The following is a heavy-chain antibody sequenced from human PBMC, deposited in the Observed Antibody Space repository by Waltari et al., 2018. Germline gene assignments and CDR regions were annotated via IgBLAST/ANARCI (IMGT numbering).Heavy chain of an antibody. CDR1: GGSISSYY. CDR3: ARDNRDGYNSGFDY. CDR2: IYYSGST. J-gene: IGHJ4*02. Sequence: QVQLQESGPGLVKPSETLSLTCTVSGGSISSYYWSWIRQPPGKGLEWIGYIYYSGSTNYNPSRKSRVTISVDTSKNQFSLKLSSVTAADTAVYYCARDNRDGYNSGFDYWGQGTLVTVSS. V-gene: IGHV4-59*01. D-gene: IGHD5-12*01.